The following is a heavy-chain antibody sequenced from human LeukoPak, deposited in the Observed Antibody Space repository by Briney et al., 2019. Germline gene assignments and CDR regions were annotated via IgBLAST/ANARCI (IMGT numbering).Heavy chain of an antibody. CDR3: ARGRSIAARTDY. V-gene: IGHV1-2*02. CDR1: GYTFTGYY. CDR2: INPNSGGT. Sequence: ASVKVSCKASGYTFTGYYMHWVRQDPGQGLEWMGWINPNSGGTNYAQKFQGRVTMTRDTSISTAYMELSRLRSDDTAVYYCARGRSIAARTDYWGQGTLVTVSS. J-gene: IGHJ4*02. D-gene: IGHD6-6*01.